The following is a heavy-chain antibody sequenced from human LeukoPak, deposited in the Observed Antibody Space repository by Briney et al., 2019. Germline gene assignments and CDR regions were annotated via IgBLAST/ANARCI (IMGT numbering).Heavy chain of an antibody. Sequence: SETLSLTCAVYGGSFSGYYWSWIRQPPGKGLEWIGEINHSGSTNYNPSLKSRVTISVDTSKNQFSLKLSSVTAADTAVYYCARRKSRITMIVVVKSDGGFDYWGQGTLVTVSS. J-gene: IGHJ4*02. CDR2: INHSGST. V-gene: IGHV4-34*01. D-gene: IGHD3-22*01. CDR1: GGSFSGYY. CDR3: ARRKSRITMIVVVKSDGGFDY.